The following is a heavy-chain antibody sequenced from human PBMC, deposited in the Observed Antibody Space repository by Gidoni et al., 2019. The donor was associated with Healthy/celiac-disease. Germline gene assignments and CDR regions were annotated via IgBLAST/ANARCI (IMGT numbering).Heavy chain of an antibody. J-gene: IGHJ4*02. V-gene: IGHV3-30*18. CDR3: AKDRDSRSSWRSIDH. CDR2: ISFDGSNK. CDR1: GFTFIRYG. D-gene: IGHD6-6*01. Sequence: QVQLLESGGGVVQPGRSLRLSCAASGFTFIRYGLHWVRQAPGKGLEWVAVISFDGSNKYYADSVKGRFTISRDNSKSTLFLQMNSLRAEDTAVYYCAKDRDSRSSWRSIDHWGQGTLVTVSS.